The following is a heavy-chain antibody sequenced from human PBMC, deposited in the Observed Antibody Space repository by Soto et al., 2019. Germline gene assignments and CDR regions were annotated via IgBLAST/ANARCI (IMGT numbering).Heavy chain of an antibody. V-gene: IGHV4-39*01. D-gene: IGHD3-16*01. CDR3: GTHFNASFDY. CDR2: TYYTGGT. CDR1: GDSIRSSSYN. J-gene: IGHJ4*02. Sequence: SETLSLTCSVSGDSIRSSSYNWGWIRQPPGKGLEWIGNTYYTGGTYNKPSQNSRVTISVDTSKNQFVLSLSSVLASDTALYSCGTHFNASFDYWGKGALVTVSS.